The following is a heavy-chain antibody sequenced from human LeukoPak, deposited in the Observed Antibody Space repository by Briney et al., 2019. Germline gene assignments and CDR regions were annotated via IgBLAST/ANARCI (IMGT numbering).Heavy chain of an antibody. CDR1: GASVSSGDYY. J-gene: IGHJ4*02. CDR3: ASSIAARVY. V-gene: IGHV4-30-4*08. Sequence: SSETLSLTCTVSGASVSSGDYYWSWIRQPPGKGLECIEYFYYSGSTYYNPSLKSRITISVDTSKNQFSLKLTSVTAADTAVYYCASSIAARVYWGPGTLVTVSS. D-gene: IGHD6-6*01. CDR2: FYYSGST.